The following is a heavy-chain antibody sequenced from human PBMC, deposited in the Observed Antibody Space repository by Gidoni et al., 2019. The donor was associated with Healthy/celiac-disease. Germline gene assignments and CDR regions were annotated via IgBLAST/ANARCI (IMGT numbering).Heavy chain of an antibody. CDR1: GFTFSSYA. CDR3: AKDPSLLFGEYYFDY. Sequence: EVQLLESGGGVVQPGGSLSLSCAASGFTFSSYAMSWVHQSPGKGLEWVPAISGSGVSTYYADSVKGRFTTSRDNSKNTLYLQMNSLRAEDTAVYYCAKDPSLLFGEYYFDYWGQGTLVTVSS. J-gene: IGHJ4*02. CDR2: ISGSGVST. D-gene: IGHD3-10*01. V-gene: IGHV3-23*01.